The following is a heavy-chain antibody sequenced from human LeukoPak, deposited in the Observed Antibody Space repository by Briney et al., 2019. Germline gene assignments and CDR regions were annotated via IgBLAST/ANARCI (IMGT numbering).Heavy chain of an antibody. Sequence: SGGSLRLSCAASGFTFSTYAMSWVRQAPGKGLEWVSAISGSGGSTYYADSVKGRFTISRDNSKNTLYLQMNSLRAEDTAVYYCAKRSGGNSGAFDIWGQGTMVTVSS. V-gene: IGHV3-23*01. CDR1: GFTFSTYA. CDR2: ISGSGGST. J-gene: IGHJ3*02. CDR3: AKRSGGNSGAFDI. D-gene: IGHD4-23*01.